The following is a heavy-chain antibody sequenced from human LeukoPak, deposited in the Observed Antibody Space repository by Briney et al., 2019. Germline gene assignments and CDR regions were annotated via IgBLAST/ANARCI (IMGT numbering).Heavy chain of an antibody. V-gene: IGHV1-2*02. D-gene: IGHD3-22*01. Sequence: GASVKVSCKASGYTSTGYYMHWVRQAPGQGLEWMGWINPNSGGTNYAQKFQGRVTMTRDTSISTAYMELSRLRSDDTAVYYCARGPYYYDSSGYYLGGWFDPWGQGTLVTVSS. CDR3: ARGPYYYDSSGYYLGGWFDP. CDR1: GYTSTGYY. J-gene: IGHJ5*02. CDR2: INPNSGGT.